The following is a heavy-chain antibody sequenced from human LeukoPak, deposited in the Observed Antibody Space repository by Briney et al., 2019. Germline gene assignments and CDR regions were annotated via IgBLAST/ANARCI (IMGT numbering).Heavy chain of an antibody. CDR3: ARDLSITMIRGVTFDY. V-gene: IGHV4-61*02. CDR1: GASINNGDYY. J-gene: IGHJ4*02. CDR2: IYTSGST. D-gene: IGHD3-10*01. Sequence: SETLSLTCTVSGASINNGDYYWSWIRQPAGKGLECIGRIYTSGSTNYNPSLTSRVTISIDTSKNQFSLKLSSMTAADTAVYYCARDLSITMIRGVTFDYWGQGALVTVSS.